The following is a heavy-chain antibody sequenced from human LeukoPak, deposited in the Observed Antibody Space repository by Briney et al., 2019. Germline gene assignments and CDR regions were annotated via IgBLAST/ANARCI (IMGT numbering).Heavy chain of an antibody. CDR2: ISYDGSNK. CDR1: GFTFSSYA. J-gene: IGHJ5*02. Sequence: GGSLRLSCAASGFTFSSYAMHWVRQAPGKGLEWVAVISYDGSNKYYADSVKGRFTISRDNSKNTLYLQMNSLRAEDTAVYYCARVPAAPYGWFDPWGQGTLVTVSS. D-gene: IGHD2-2*01. V-gene: IGHV3-30*04. CDR3: ARVPAAPYGWFDP.